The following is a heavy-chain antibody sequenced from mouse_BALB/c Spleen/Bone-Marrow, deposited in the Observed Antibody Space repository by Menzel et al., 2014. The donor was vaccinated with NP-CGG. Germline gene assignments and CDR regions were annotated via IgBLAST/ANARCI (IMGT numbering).Heavy chain of an antibody. J-gene: IGHJ3*01. D-gene: IGHD4-1*01. CDR3: TRQGTGTFAY. Sequence: QVQLQQSGTELVKPGASVKLSCKASGYTFTSYYIYWVKQRPGQGLEWIGEINPSNGGTNFNENFKSKATLTVDKSSSAAYMQLSSLTSEDSAVYYCTRQGTGTFAYWGQGTLVTVSA. V-gene: IGHV1-53*01. CDR1: GYTFTSYY. CDR2: INPSNGGT.